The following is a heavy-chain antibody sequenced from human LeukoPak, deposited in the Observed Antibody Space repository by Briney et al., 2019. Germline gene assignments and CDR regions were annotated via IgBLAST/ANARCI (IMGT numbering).Heavy chain of an antibody. D-gene: IGHD6-13*01. Sequence: GGSLRLSCAASGFTFDDYGMSWVRQAPGKGLEWVSGINWNGGSTGYADSVKGRSTISRDNAKNSLYLQMNSLRAEDTALYSCARDLYSSSWYYFDYWGQGTLVTVSS. CDR1: GFTFDDYG. CDR2: INWNGGST. J-gene: IGHJ4*02. V-gene: IGHV3-20*04. CDR3: ARDLYSSSWYYFDY.